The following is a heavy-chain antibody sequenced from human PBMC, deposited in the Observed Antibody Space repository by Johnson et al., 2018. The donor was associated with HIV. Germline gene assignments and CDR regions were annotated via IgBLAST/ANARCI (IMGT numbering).Heavy chain of an antibody. V-gene: IGHV3-7*01. J-gene: IGHJ3*02. CDR2: INQDGSEK. CDR3: ARDGRITGTKDAFDI. CDR1: GFTFSNFW. D-gene: IGHD1-7*01. Sequence: VQLVESGGGLVQSGGSLRLACAASGFTFSNFWMTWVRQAPGKGLEWVANINQDGSEKYYVDSVKGRFTISRDNSKNTLYLQMNSLRAEDTAVYYCARDGRITGTKDAFDIWGQGTMVTVSS.